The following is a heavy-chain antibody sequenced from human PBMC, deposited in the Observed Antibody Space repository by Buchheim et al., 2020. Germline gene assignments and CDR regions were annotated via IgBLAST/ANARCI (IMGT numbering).Heavy chain of an antibody. Sequence: EVQLLESGGNWVQPGGSLRLSCAASGFTFTNFAMIWVRQAPGKGLEWVSTISGLGSGGSTYYADSVTGRFTISRDNSKNTLYLQMNGLRVEDTAVYYCGKDPYSYGQEDFNYLGQGT. D-gene: IGHD5-18*01. CDR2: ISGLGSGGST. CDR3: GKDPYSYGQEDFNY. CDR1: GFTFTNFA. V-gene: IGHV3-23*01. J-gene: IGHJ4*02.